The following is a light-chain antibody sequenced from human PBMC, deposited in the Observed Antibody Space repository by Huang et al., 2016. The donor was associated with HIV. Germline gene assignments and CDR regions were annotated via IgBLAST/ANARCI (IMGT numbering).Light chain of an antibody. V-gene: IGKV1-39*01. CDR2: AAS. Sequence: DIQMTQSPFSLSASVGDKVTITCRASQSVNRYLNWYQQRGGEAPKLLIYAASTLQSGVPSMFSGSGSGTHFTLTISSLQPEDFAIYYCQQSYSAPTFGPGTKVDLK. CDR3: QQSYSAPT. J-gene: IGKJ3*01. CDR1: QSVNRY.